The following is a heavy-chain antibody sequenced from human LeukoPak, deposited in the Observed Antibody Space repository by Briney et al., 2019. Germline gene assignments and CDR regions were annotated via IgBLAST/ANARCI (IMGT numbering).Heavy chain of an antibody. V-gene: IGHV3-23*01. J-gene: IGHJ4*02. CDR3: AEGALERCTGVKCYPFDY. CDR1: GFTFTSFA. CDR2: IVANGDT. D-gene: IGHD2-8*02. Sequence: GGSLRLSCAASGFTFTSFAMNWVRQAPGKGLEWFSSIVANGDTYYADSVKGRFTISRDNSQNTLSLQMNSLRGEDTAVYYCAEGALERCTGVKCYPFDYWGRGTLVAVSS.